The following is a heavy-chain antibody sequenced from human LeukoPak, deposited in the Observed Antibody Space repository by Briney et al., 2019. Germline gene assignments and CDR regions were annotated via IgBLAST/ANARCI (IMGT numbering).Heavy chain of an antibody. Sequence: ASVNVSCKASGYTXXSXXIHWXRXXXGQGLXWMGIINPSGSSTNYAQKFQGRVTMTRDTSTSTVYMELSSLRSEDTAVYYCACLGSPFDYWGQGTLVTVSS. J-gene: IGHJ4*02. V-gene: IGHV1-46*01. D-gene: IGHD3-16*01. CDR2: INPSGSST. CDR3: ACLGSPFDY. CDR1: GYTXXSXX.